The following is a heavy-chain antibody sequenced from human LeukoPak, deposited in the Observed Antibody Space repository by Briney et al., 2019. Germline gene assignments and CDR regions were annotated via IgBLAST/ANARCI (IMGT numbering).Heavy chain of an antibody. CDR2: IVWNSATI. CDR1: GFTFDDYA. Sequence: GGSLRLSCAASGFTFDDYAMHWVRQLPGKGLEWVSGIVWNSATIGYADSVKGRFTVSRDNAKNSLYLQMNSLRADDTAVYYCARDGFSVATNYWGQGTLVTVSS. J-gene: IGHJ4*02. V-gene: IGHV3-9*01. D-gene: IGHD5-12*01. CDR3: ARDGFSVATNY.